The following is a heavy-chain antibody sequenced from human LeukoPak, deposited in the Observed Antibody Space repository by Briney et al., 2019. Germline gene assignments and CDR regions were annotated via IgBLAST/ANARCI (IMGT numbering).Heavy chain of an antibody. CDR3: ARPSHYFDWLSYYFDY. V-gene: IGHV4-34*01. J-gene: IGHJ4*02. CDR1: GGSFSGYY. CDR2: INHSGST. D-gene: IGHD3-9*01. Sequence: SETLSLTCAVYGGSFSGYYWSWIRQPPGKGLERIGEINHSGSTNYNPSLKSRVTISVDTSKNQFSLKLSSVTAADTAVYYCARPSHYFDWLSYYFDYWGQGTLVTVSS.